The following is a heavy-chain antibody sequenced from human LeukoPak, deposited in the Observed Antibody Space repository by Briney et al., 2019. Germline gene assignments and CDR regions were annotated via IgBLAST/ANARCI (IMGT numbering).Heavy chain of an antibody. D-gene: IGHD3-16*02. CDR1: GYTLTELS. CDR3: ATVPMGAFGGFIDHQPFDY. Sequence: ASVKVSCKVSGYTLTELSMHWVRQAPGKGLEWMGGYNPEDGETIYAQKFQGRVTMTEDTSTDTAYMELSSLRSEDTAVYYCATVPMGAFGGFIDHQPFDYWGQGTLVTVSS. CDR2: YNPEDGET. V-gene: IGHV1-24*01. J-gene: IGHJ4*02.